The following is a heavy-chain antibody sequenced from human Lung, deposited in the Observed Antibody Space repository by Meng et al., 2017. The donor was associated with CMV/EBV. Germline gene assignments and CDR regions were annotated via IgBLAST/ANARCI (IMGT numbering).Heavy chain of an antibody. J-gene: IGHJ4*02. CDR1: GGSISSGGYY. V-gene: IGHV4-31*03. Sequence: SXTLSLXCTVFGGSISSGGYYWSWIRQHPGKGLEWIGYIYYSGSTYYNPSLKSRVTISVDTSKNQFSLKLSSVTAADTAVYYCARTHDSSGYFLFDYWGQGTLVTVSS. CDR2: IYYSGST. D-gene: IGHD3-22*01. CDR3: ARTHDSSGYFLFDY.